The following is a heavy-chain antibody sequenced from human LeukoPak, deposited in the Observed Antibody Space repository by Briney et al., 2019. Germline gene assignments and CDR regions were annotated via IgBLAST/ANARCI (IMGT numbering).Heavy chain of an antibody. Sequence: GASVKVSCKASGYTFTSYYMHWVRQAPGQGLEWMGIINPSGGSTSYAQKFQGRVTMTRDTSTSTVYMELSSLRSEDTAVYYCARDDSSGYLRAIYGMDVWGQGTTVTVS. J-gene: IGHJ6*02. V-gene: IGHV1-46*01. D-gene: IGHD3-22*01. CDR2: INPSGGST. CDR3: ARDDSSGYLRAIYGMDV. CDR1: GYTFTSYY.